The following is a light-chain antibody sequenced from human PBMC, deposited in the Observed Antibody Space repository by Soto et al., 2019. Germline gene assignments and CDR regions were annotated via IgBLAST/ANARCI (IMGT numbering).Light chain of an antibody. CDR3: QQYGGSPRT. CDR2: GAS. CDR1: QSVNSSY. V-gene: IGKV3-20*01. Sequence: EIVLTQSPGTLSLSPGERATLSCRASQSVNSSYLAWYQQKPGQAPRLLIYGASSRATGIPDRFSGSGSGTDFTLTISSLEPEDFALYYCQQYGGSPRTFGQGTKVEL. J-gene: IGKJ1*01.